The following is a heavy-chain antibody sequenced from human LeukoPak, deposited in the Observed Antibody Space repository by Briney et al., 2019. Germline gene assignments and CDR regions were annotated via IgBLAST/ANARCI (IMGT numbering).Heavy chain of an antibody. CDR1: GATISSYY. CDR3: ARALFKGRYFDSPWFGP. V-gene: IGHV4-59*01. J-gene: IGHJ5*02. Sequence: PSETLSLTCAVSGATISSYYRSWIRQPPGQGLEWIGYIYYSGTAYYNPSIKSRVTISVEPSKNQFSLKLSSVTAADTAVYYCARALFKGRYFDSPWFGPWGQGTLVTVSS. CDR2: IYYSGTA. D-gene: IGHD3-9*01.